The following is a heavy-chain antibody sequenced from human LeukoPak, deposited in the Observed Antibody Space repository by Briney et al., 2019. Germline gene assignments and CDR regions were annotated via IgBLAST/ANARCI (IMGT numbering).Heavy chain of an antibody. Sequence: SETLSLTCTVSGGSFSSSSYYWGWIRQPPGKGLEWIGSNHYSGSTYYNPSLKSRVTISVDTSKNQFSLKLTSVTAADTAVYYCARLSSRRYYFDYWGQGTLVTVSS. CDR3: ARLSSRRYYFDY. CDR2: NHYSGST. J-gene: IGHJ4*02. V-gene: IGHV4-39*01. CDR1: GGSFSSSSYY. D-gene: IGHD6-13*01.